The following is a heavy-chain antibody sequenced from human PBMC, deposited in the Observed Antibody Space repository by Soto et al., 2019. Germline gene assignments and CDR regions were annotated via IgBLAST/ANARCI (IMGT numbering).Heavy chain of an antibody. J-gene: IGHJ4*02. V-gene: IGHV3-64*01. CDR3: ARQSYSSYYFDY. CDR2: TSSNGGYT. CDR1: GVTFSGYA. Sequence: GGSLRLSCAASGVTFSGYAMHWVRQAPGKGLEYVAATSSNGGYTYYANSVKGRFTISRDNSKNTLYLQMGSLRAEDMAVYYSARQSYSSYYFDYWGQGALVTVPS. D-gene: IGHD6-13*01.